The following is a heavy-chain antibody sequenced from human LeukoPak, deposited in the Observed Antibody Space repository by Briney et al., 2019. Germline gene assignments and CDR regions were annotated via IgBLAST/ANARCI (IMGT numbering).Heavy chain of an antibody. V-gene: IGHV4-59*01. J-gene: IGHJ4*02. CDR3: ARGAYSYNYPFDY. CDR1: GGSISSYY. Sequence: PSETLPLTCTVSGGSISSYYWSWIRQPPGKGLEWIGYIYYSGTTNYNPSLKSRVTISVDTSKNQFSLKLSSVTAADTAVYYCARGAYSYNYPFDYWGQGTLVTVSS. D-gene: IGHD5-18*01. CDR2: IYYSGTT.